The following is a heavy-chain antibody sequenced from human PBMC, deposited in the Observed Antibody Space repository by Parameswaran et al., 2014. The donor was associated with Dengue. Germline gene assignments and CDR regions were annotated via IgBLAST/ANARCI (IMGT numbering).Heavy chain of an antibody. Sequence: WIRQPPGKGLEWIGSIYYSGSTYYNPSLKSRVTISVDTSKNQFSLKLSSVTAADTAVYYCARDSTGPRAFDIWGQGTMVTVSS. CDR3: ARDSTGPRAFDI. V-gene: IGHV4-39*07. D-gene: IGHD1-14*01. J-gene: IGHJ3*02. CDR2: IYYSGST.